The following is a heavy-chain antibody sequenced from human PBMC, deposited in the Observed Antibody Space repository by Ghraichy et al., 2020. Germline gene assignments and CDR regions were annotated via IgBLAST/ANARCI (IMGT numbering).Heavy chain of an antibody. J-gene: IGHJ4*02. V-gene: IGHV1-18*04. CDR3: ARHLRWKGARGFWGFDY. CDR2: ISAYNGNT. Sequence: ASVKVSCKASGYTFTSYGISWVRQAPGQGLEWMGWISAYNGNTNYAQKLQGRVTMTTDTSTSTAYMELRSLRSDDTAVYYCARHLRWKGARGFWGFDYWGQGTLVTVSS. D-gene: IGHD4-23*01. CDR1: GYTFTSYG.